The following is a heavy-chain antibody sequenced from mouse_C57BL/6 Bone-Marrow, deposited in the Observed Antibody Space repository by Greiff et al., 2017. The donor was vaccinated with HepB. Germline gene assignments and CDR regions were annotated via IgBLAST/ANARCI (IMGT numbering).Heavy chain of an antibody. D-gene: IGHD2-5*01. CDR3: TYYSIDY. Sequence: VTLKESGAELVRPGASVKLSCTASGFNIKDDYMHWVKQRPEQGLEWIGWIDPENGDTEYASKFQGKATITADTSSNTAYLQLSSLTSEDTAVYYCTYYSIDYWGQGTTLTVSS. J-gene: IGHJ2*01. V-gene: IGHV14-4*01. CDR1: GFNIKDDY. CDR2: IDPENGDT.